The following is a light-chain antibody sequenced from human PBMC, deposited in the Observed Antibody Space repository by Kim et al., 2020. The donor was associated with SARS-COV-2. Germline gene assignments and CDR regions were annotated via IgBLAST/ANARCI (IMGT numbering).Light chain of an antibody. CDR3: LLQYGGGVRV. V-gene: IGLV7-46*01. J-gene: IGLJ2*01. CDR2: DAY. CDR1: TGAVTSGHY. Sequence: GGTVTLTCGSTTGAVTSGHYPYWFQQKPGQAPKTLIFDAYNKFSWTPARFSGSLLGGKAALTLSGAQPEDEADYFCLLQYGGGVRVFGGGTQLTVL.